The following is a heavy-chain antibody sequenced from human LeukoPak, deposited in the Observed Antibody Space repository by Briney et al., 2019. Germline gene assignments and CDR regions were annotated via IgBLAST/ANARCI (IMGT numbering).Heavy chain of an antibody. Sequence: PGRSLSLSRAASVVTFSTYWLHWVRQAQETALVCVSRIERDGSSITYADSVKGRFTISRDNAKNTLYLQMNSLRAEDTAVYYCARDPSAVAGFFDYWGQGTLVTVSS. V-gene: IGHV3-74*01. D-gene: IGHD6-19*01. CDR3: ARDPSAVAGFFDY. J-gene: IGHJ4*02. CDR1: VVTFSTYW. CDR2: IERDGSSI.